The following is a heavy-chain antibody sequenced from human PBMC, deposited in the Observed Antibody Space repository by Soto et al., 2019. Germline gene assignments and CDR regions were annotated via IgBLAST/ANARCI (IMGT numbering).Heavy chain of an antibody. V-gene: IGHV3-48*01. CDR1: GFTFSSYS. CDR2: ISSSRSTI. D-gene: IGHD4-17*01. J-gene: IGHJ5*02. CDR3: APNYFYGNYDLWFDP. Sequence: PGGSLRLSCAASGFTFSSYSMNWVRQAPGKGLEWVSYISSSRSTIYYADSVKGRFTISGDNAKNSLYLQMNSLRAEDTAVYYCAPNYFYGNYDLWFDPWGQATLVTVSS.